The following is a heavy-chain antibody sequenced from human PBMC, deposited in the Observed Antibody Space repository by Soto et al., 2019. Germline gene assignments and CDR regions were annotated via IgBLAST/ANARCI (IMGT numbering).Heavy chain of an antibody. CDR3: ARDRYSGYDLSY. CDR1: GFTFSSYE. D-gene: IGHD5-12*01. V-gene: IGHV3-48*03. CDR2: ISSSGSTI. J-gene: IGHJ4*02. Sequence: SVGSLRLSCAASGFTFSSYEMNWVRQAPGKGLEWVSYISSSGSTIYYADSVKGRFTISRDNAKNSLYLQMNSLRAEDTAVYYCARDRYSGYDLSYWGQGTLVTVSS.